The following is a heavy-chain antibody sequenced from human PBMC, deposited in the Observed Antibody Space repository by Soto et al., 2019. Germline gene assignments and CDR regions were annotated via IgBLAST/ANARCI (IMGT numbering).Heavy chain of an antibody. J-gene: IGHJ4*02. CDR2: ISAHNGNT. D-gene: IGHD1-1*01. V-gene: IGHV1-18*01. Sequence: QVHLVQSGAEVKKPGASVKVSCKASGYTFTSYGITWVRQAPGQGLEWMGWISAHNGNTDYAQKLQGRVIVTRDTATRTAYMELRSLRSDDTAVYYWARGRYGDYWGQGALVTVSS. CDR3: ARGRYGDY. CDR1: GYTFTSYG.